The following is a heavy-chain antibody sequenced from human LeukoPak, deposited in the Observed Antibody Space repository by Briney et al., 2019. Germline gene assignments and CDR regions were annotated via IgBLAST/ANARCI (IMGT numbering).Heavy chain of an antibody. CDR1: GDSISSNNW. Sequence: SGTLSLTCAVSGDSISSNNWWSWVRQPPGKGLEWIGEIYHSGSTTYNPSLRSRVTISVDRSENQFSLKLSSVTAADTAVYYCARNGDLCIDYWGQGTLVTVSS. D-gene: IGHD4-17*01. CDR3: ARNGDLCIDY. J-gene: IGHJ4*02. V-gene: IGHV4-4*02. CDR2: IYHSGST.